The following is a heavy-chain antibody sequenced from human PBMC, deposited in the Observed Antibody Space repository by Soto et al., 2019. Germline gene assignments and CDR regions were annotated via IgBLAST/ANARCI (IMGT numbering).Heavy chain of an antibody. Sequence: QLVESGGGVVRPGTSLRLSCSASGFPFGSRAMHWVRQAPGKGLEWVAIISYDGKSTYYSAPVKGRFFISRDNSQDTLYLPMNSLKTVDTSLYYCARNLRLGGSFGFNAFSDDAFDVWCRGAMVTVCS. V-gene: IGHV3-30*03. CDR2: ISYDGKST. D-gene: IGHD3-16*01. CDR1: GFPFGSRA. CDR3: ARNLRLGGSFGFNAFSDDAFDV. J-gene: IGHJ3*01.